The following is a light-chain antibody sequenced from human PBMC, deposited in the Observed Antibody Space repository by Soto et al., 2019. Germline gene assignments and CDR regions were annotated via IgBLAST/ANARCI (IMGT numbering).Light chain of an antibody. CDR1: SSDVGSYNL. Sequence: QSVLAQPASVSGSPGQSITISCTGTSSDVGSYNLVSWYQQHPGKAPKLLIYEVSKRPSGVPDRFSGSKSGNTASLTVSGLQAEDEADYYCSSHAGSNNYVFGTGTKVTV. J-gene: IGLJ1*01. CDR3: SSHAGSNNYV. CDR2: EVS. V-gene: IGLV2-8*01.